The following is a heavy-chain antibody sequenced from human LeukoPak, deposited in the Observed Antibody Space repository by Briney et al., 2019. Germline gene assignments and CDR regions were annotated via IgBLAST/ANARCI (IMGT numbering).Heavy chain of an antibody. CDR2: ISSSSSYI. D-gene: IGHD2-8*01. V-gene: IGHV3-21*01. CDR1: GFTFSSYS. CDR3: ARGRKDIVLMVYAIRKEWFDY. J-gene: IGHJ4*02. Sequence: GGSLRLSCAASGFTFSSYSMNWVRQAPGKGLEWVSSISSSSSYIYYADSVKGRFTISRDNAKNSLYLQMNSLRAEDTAVYYCARGRKDIVLMVYAIRKEWFDYWGQGTLVTVSS.